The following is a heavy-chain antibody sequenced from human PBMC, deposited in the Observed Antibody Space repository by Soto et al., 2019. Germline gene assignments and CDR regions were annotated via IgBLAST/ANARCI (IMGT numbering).Heavy chain of an antibody. D-gene: IGHD4-17*01. Sequence: GASVKVSCKASGFTFTSSAVQWVRQARGQRLEWIGWIVVGSGNTNYAQKFQERVTITRDMSTSTAYMELSSLRSEDTAVYYCATGHGDYFYYYYYGMDVWGQGTTVTVSS. J-gene: IGHJ6*02. V-gene: IGHV1-58*01. CDR1: GFTFTSSA. CDR2: IVVGSGNT. CDR3: ATGHGDYFYYYYYGMDV.